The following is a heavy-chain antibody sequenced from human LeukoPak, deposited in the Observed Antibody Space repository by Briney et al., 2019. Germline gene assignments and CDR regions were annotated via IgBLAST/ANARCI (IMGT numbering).Heavy chain of an antibody. CDR2: IYHSGST. CDR3: ARADVWGQGFDY. CDR1: GYSISSGYY. V-gene: IGHV4-38-2*01. J-gene: IGHJ4*02. D-gene: IGHD3-16*01. Sequence: PSETLSLTCAVSGYSISSGYYWGWIRQPPGKGLEWIGSIYHSGSTYYNPSLKSRVTISVDTSKNQFSLKLSSVTAADTAVYYCARADVWGQGFDYWGQGTLVTVPS.